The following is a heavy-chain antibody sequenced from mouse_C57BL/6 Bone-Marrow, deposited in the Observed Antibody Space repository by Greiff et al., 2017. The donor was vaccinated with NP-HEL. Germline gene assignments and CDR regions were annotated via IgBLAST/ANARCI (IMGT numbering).Heavy chain of an antibody. J-gene: IGHJ3*01. CDR2: IRLKSDNYAT. D-gene: IGHD2-4*01. CDR3: TAGIYYDYLAWFAY. Sequence: EVKLVESGGGLVQPGGSMKLSCVASGFTFSNYWMNWVRQSPEKGLEWVAQIRLKSDNYATHYAESVKGRFTISRDDSKSSVYLQMNNLRAEDTGIYYCTAGIYYDYLAWFAYWGQGTLVTVSA. V-gene: IGHV6-3*01. CDR1: GFTFSNYW.